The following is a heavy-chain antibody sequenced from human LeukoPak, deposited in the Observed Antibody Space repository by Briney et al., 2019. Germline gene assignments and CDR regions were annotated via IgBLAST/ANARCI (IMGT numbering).Heavy chain of an antibody. V-gene: IGHV3-30-3*01. CDR1: GFTFSSYA. Sequence: GRSLRLSCAASGFTFSSYAMHWVRQAPGKGLEWVAVISYDGSNKYYADSVKGRFTTSRDNSKNTLYLQMNSLRAEDTAVYYCARGGARPVLYRGFDPWGQGTLVTVSS. CDR3: ARGGARPVLYRGFDP. D-gene: IGHD1-26*01. J-gene: IGHJ5*02. CDR2: ISYDGSNK.